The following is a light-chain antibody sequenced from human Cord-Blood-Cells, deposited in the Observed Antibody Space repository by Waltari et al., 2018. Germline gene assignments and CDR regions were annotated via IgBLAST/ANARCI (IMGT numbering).Light chain of an antibody. V-gene: IGKV1-5*03. CDR3: QQYNSYSWT. CDR1: QRISGW. CDR2: KAS. J-gene: IGKJ1*01. Sequence: DIQMTQSHSTLSASVGDRSTITCRARQRISGWLAWYQQKPGKVPKLLIYKASSLESGVPSMFSGSGSGKEFTLTNISLQPDDFATYYCQQYNSYSWTFGQGTKVEIK.